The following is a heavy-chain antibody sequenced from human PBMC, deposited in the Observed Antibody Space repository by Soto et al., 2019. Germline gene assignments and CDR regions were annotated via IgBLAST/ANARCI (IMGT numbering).Heavy chain of an antibody. CDR1: GGSFSGSY. CDR2: INHSGST. J-gene: IGHJ4*02. V-gene: IGHV4-34*01. D-gene: IGHD3-10*01. Sequence: QVQLQQWGAGLLKSSETLSLTCAVYGGSFSGSYWIWIRQPPGKGLEWIGEINHSGSTNYNPSLKSRVNISLDTSKNQFSLKLSSVTAADTAVYYCARELLWFGELTSAFDYWGQGTLVTVSS. CDR3: ARELLWFGELTSAFDY.